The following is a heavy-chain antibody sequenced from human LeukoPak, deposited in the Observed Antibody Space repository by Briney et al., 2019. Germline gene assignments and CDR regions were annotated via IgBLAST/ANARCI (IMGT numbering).Heavy chain of an antibody. Sequence: PSETLSLTCAVSGGSFSGYYWTWIRQPPGKGLEWIGEINHSGSANYNPSLKSRVTISLDTSKNQFSLKLSSVTAADTAVYYCARVRTAVAGTSGAYYFDYWGQGTLVTVCS. CDR1: GGSFSGYY. D-gene: IGHD6-19*01. CDR2: INHSGSA. V-gene: IGHV4-34*01. J-gene: IGHJ4*02. CDR3: ARVRTAVAGTSGAYYFDY.